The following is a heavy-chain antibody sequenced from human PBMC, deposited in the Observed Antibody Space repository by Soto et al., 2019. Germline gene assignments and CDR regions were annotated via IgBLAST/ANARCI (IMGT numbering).Heavy chain of an antibody. D-gene: IGHD3-16*02. CDR2: ISPYSGNT. CDR1: GYIFVNYG. CDR3: AMVDNFVTPTPQDV. V-gene: IGHV1-18*01. J-gene: IGHJ6*02. Sequence: QFQLVQSGDEVRKPWSSVKVSCKAFGYIFVNYGISWVRQAPVQGLEWMGWISPYSGNTHYASKGHGRLTMTTDTSTTTASMDLGSLTSDDTAVYYCAMVDNFVTPTPQDVWGQGTTVTVSS.